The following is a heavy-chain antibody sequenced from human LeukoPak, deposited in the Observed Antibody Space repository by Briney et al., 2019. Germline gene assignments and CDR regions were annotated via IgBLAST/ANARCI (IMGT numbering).Heavy chain of an antibody. J-gene: IGHJ4*02. CDR2: ISSSSSTI. V-gene: IGHV3-48*01. D-gene: IGHD1-14*01. Sequence: HPGGSLRLSCAASGFTFSSYSMNWVRQAPGKGLEWVSYISSSSSTIYYADSVKGRFTISRDNAKNSLYLQMNSLRAEDTAVYYCATEPPPPTDWAQGTLVTVSS. CDR1: GFTFSSYS. CDR3: ATEPPPPTD.